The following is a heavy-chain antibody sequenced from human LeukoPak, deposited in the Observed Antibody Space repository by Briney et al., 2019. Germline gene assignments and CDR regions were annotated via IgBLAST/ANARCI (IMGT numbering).Heavy chain of an antibody. Sequence: GGSLRLSCAASGFTFSSYAMTWVRQAPGKGLEWVSAISGGGGATYYALSVRGRITISRDNSKNTLYLQMSSLRAEDTAVYYCAKDSSSSPYYLDYWGQGTLVTVSS. D-gene: IGHD6-6*01. CDR1: GFTFSSYA. CDR2: ISGGGGAT. J-gene: IGHJ4*02. CDR3: AKDSSSSPYYLDY. V-gene: IGHV3-23*01.